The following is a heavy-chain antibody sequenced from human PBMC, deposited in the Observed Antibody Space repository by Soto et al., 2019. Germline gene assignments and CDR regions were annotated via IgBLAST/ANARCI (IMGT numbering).Heavy chain of an antibody. CDR3: AKATGSYYFLDY. J-gene: IGHJ4*02. V-gene: IGHV3-30*18. CDR2: ISYDGSNK. CDR1: GFTFSGYG. D-gene: IGHD1-26*01. Sequence: QVQLVESGGGVDQPGRSLRLSCAASGFTFSGYGMHWVRQAPGKGLEWVAVISYDGSNKYYADSVKGRFTISRDNSKNTLYLQMNSLRAEDTAVYYCAKATGSYYFLDYWGQGTLVTVSS.